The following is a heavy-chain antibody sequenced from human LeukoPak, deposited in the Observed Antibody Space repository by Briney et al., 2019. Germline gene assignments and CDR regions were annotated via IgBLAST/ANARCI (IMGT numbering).Heavy chain of an antibody. CDR3: AKPVSGGLAVTADWFHP. Sequence: PGGSLRLSCAASGFTFSGYWMHWVRQAPGKGLVWVSRINSDGYSITYADSVKGRFTISRDNSKNTLYLQVNTLRADDTATYYCAKPVSGGLAVTADWFHPWGQGTLVVVSS. CDR1: GFTFSGYW. V-gene: IGHV3-74*03. CDR2: INSDGYSI. D-gene: IGHD6-19*01. J-gene: IGHJ5*01.